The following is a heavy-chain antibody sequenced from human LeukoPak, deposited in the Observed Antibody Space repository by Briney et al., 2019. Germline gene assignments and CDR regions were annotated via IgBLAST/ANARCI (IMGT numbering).Heavy chain of an antibody. Sequence: SETLSLTCTVSGGSISTYYWSWIRQPPGKGLEYIGYIYYSGSTNYNPSLKSRVTMSLDTSKNQFSLKLSSVTAADTAVYYCARGFGDWGLSWFDPWGQGTLVTVSS. CDR3: ARGFGDWGLSWFDP. CDR1: GGSISTYY. J-gene: IGHJ5*02. V-gene: IGHV4-59*01. CDR2: IYYSGST. D-gene: IGHD3-10*01.